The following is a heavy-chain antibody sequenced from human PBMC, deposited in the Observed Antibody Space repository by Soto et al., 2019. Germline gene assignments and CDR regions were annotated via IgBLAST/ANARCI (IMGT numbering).Heavy chain of an antibody. Sequence: QVQLQESGPGLVKPSQTLSLTCTVSGGSISSGDYYWSWIRQPPGKGLEWIGYIYYSGSTYYKSSLKSLVIISIDTSKNQFSLKLSSVTAADTAVYYCARKGWPDVFDIWGQGAMVTVSS. CDR1: GGSISSGDYY. V-gene: IGHV4-30-4*01. CDR2: IYYSGST. J-gene: IGHJ3*02. CDR3: ARKGWPDVFDI.